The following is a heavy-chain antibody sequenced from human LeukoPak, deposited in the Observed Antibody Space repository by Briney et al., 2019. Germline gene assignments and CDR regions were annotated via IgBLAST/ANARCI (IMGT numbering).Heavy chain of an antibody. D-gene: IGHD1-26*01. CDR1: GHTFTGYH. CDR2: INPNSGGT. J-gene: IGHJ6*03. Sequence: ASVKVSCKASGHTFTGYHMHWVRQAPGQGLEWMGWINPNSGGTNYAQKFQGRVTMTRDTSISTAYMELSRLRSDDTAVYYCAKGGSYYSYYYYYMDVWGKGTTVTVSS. V-gene: IGHV1-2*02. CDR3: AKGGSYYSYYYYYMDV.